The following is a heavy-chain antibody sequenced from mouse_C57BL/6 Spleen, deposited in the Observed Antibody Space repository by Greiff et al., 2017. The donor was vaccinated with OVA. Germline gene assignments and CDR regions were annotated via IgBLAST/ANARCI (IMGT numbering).Heavy chain of an antibody. CDR3: ARGGDYGSSMYFDV. Sequence: QVQLQQPGAELVMPGASVKLSCKASGYTFTSYWMHWVKQRPGQGLEWIGEIDPSDSYTNYNQKFKGKSTLTVDKSSSTAYMQLSSLTSEDSAVYYCARGGDYGSSMYFDVWGTGTTVTVSS. CDR2: IDPSDSYT. J-gene: IGHJ1*03. D-gene: IGHD1-1*01. V-gene: IGHV1-69*01. CDR1: GYTFTSYW.